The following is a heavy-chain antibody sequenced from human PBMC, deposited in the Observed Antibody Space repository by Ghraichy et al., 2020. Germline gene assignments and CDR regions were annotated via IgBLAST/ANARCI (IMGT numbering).Heavy chain of an antibody. CDR2: IYYSGST. CDR1: GGSISSYY. V-gene: IGHV4-59*01. J-gene: IGHJ5*02. CDR3: ARDLFPETMVRGVIGGWFDP. Sequence: SQTPLTCTVSGGSISSYYWSWIRQPPGKGLEWIGYIYYSGSTNYNPSLKSRVTISVDTSKNQFSLKLSSVTAADTAVYYCARDLFPETMVRGVIGGWFDPWGQGTLVTVSS. D-gene: IGHD3-10*01.